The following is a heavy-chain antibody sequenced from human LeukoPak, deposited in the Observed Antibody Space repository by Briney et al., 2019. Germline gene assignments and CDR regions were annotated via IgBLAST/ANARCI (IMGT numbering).Heavy chain of an antibody. CDR1: GFPFNEYI. J-gene: IGHJ4*02. Sequence: PGRSLRLSCSSSGFPFNEYIMHWLRQTPDRGLEWVSLIWYGGTKTYSAVSVKGRVTISRDNSKNALYLQMSSLRAEDTAVYYCARGRPHYDSIGHCPNFDYWGQGTLVTVSS. D-gene: IGHD3-22*01. CDR2: IWYGGTKT. CDR3: ARGRPHYDSIGHCPNFDY. V-gene: IGHV3-33*01.